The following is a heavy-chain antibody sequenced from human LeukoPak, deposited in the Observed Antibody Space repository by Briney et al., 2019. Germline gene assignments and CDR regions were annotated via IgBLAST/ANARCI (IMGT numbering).Heavy chain of an antibody. D-gene: IGHD6-19*01. CDR1: GGSISSSSYY. J-gene: IGHJ4*02. V-gene: IGHV4-39*07. CDR3: ARAGSGWYVDF. CDR2: IYHSGST. Sequence: PSETLSLTCTVSGGSISSSSYYWAWIRQPPGKGLEWIGSIYHSGSTDYNPSLKSRVTISVDTSKNQFSLKLSSVTAADTAVYYCARAGSGWYVDFWGQGTLVTVSS.